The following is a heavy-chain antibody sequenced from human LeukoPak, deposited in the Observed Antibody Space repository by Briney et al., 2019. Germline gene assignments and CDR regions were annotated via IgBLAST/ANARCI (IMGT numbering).Heavy chain of an antibody. CDR1: GFAFSSHA. Sequence: GGSLRLSCVVSGFAFSSHAMHWVRQAPGKGLQWVAIISSDGNTKLYADSVKGRFTISRDNSENTVSLQMHSLTFEDAAVYYCARPRWGPLDSQGGFDYWGQGTLVSVSS. CDR3: ARPRWGPLDSQGGFDY. CDR2: ISSDGNTK. V-gene: IGHV3-30-3*01. D-gene: IGHD3-9*01. J-gene: IGHJ4*02.